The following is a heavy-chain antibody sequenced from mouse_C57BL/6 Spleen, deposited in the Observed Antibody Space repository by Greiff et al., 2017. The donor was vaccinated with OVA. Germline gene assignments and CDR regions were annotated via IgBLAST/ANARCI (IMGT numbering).Heavy chain of an antibody. V-gene: IGHV3-6*01. D-gene: IGHD2-3*01. Sequence: EVQLQESGPGLVKPSQSLSLTCSVTGYSITSGYYWNWIRQFPGNKLEWMGYISYDGSNNYNPSLKNRISITRDTSKNQFFLKLNSVTTEDTATYYCATIYDGYPFDYWGQGTTLTVSS. J-gene: IGHJ2*01. CDR1: GYSITSGYY. CDR2: ISYDGSN. CDR3: ATIYDGYPFDY.